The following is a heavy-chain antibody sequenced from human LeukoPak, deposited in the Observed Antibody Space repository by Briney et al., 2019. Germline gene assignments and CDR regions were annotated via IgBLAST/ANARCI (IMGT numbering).Heavy chain of an antibody. Sequence: SETLSLTCTVSGGSISSSTYYWGWIRQPPGKGLEWIGSIYYSGSTYYNPSLKSRVTMSVDTSKNQLSLKLSSVTAADTAVYYCARPRVGVGGSVDYWGQGTLATVSS. D-gene: IGHD3-16*01. CDR2: IYYSGST. CDR1: GGSISSSTYY. J-gene: IGHJ4*02. V-gene: IGHV4-39*01. CDR3: ARPRVGVGGSVDY.